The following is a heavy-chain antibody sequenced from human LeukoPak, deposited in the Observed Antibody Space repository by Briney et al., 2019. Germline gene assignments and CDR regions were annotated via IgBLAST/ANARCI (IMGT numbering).Heavy chain of an antibody. V-gene: IGHV3-23*01. CDR3: ARDSGAAAGTTLVDY. CDR2: ISGSGGST. Sequence: GGSLRLSCAASGFNVSSNYMSWVRQAPGKGLEWVSAISGSGGSTYYADSVKGRFTISRDNAKNTLYLQMNSLRAEDTAVYYCARDSGAAAGTTLVDYWGQGTLVTVSS. D-gene: IGHD6-13*01. J-gene: IGHJ4*02. CDR1: GFNVSSNY.